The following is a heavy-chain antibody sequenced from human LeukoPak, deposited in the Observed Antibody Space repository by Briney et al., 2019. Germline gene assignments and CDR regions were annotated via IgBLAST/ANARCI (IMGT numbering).Heavy chain of an antibody. CDR3: ARAADFWSGYYVEGTSYGMDV. V-gene: IGHV4-31*03. J-gene: IGHJ6*02. CDR1: GGSISSCGYY. Sequence: PSQTLSLTCTVSGGSISSCGYYWSWIRQHPGKGLEWIGYIYYSGSTYYNPSLKSRVTISVDTSKNQFSLKLSSVTAADTAVYYCARAADFWSGYYVEGTSYGMDVWGQGTTVTVSS. D-gene: IGHD3-3*01. CDR2: IYYSGST.